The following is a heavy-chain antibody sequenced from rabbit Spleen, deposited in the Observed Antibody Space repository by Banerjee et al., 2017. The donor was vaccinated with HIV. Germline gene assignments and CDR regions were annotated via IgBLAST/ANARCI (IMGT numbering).Heavy chain of an antibody. CDR1: GFSFISSYY. J-gene: IGHJ4*01. V-gene: IGHV1S40*01. D-gene: IGHD2-1*01. CDR3: ARGSAAMTMVITGYYLGL. CDR2: IYTDCSGST. Sequence: QSLEEAGGDLVKPGAALTLTCTASGFSFISSYYMCCGRQAPAKGLEWIGCIYTDCSGSTAYAGWAKGRFTISKTSATTVTMQMTSMTAADTATYFCARGSAAMTMVITGYYLGLWGQGTLVTVS.